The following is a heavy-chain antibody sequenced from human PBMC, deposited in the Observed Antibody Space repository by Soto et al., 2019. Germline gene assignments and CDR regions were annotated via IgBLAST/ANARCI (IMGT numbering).Heavy chain of an antibody. Sequence: LSLTCTVSGGSISSYYWSWIRQAPGKGLEWISYINSSSSYTNYADSVKGRFTISRDNAKNSLYLQMNSLRAEDTAVYYCARIIAAAGGRRYFDLWGRGTLVTVSS. CDR2: INSSSSYT. CDR1: GGSISSYY. D-gene: IGHD6-13*01. V-gene: IGHV3-11*03. CDR3: ARIIAAAGGRRYFDL. J-gene: IGHJ2*01.